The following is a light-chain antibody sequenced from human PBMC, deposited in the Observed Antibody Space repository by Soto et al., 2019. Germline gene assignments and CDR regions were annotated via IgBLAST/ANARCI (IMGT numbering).Light chain of an antibody. Sequence: EIVLTQSPATLSLSPGERAALSCRASQGVGRFLAWYQQKPGQAPRLLIYDASNRATGIPARFSGSGSETDFTLVIDNLEPEDLAVYYCQQRSGWPLTFGGGTKVEIK. V-gene: IGKV3-11*01. CDR3: QQRSGWPLT. J-gene: IGKJ4*01. CDR1: QGVGRF. CDR2: DAS.